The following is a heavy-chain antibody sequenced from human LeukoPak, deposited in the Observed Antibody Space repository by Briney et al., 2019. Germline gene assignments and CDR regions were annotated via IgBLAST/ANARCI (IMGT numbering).Heavy chain of an antibody. CDR1: GFPFSSYW. V-gene: IGHV3-7*01. Sequence: PPESLRLSCEASGFPFSSYWMSWVRQSPGKGLEWVANIELDGSDKYYADSVRGRFTVSRDNAKNSLYLQMNSLRVEDTAIYYCARGVWYGAHWGQGSLVTASS. D-gene: IGHD6-19*01. J-gene: IGHJ4*02. CDR3: ARGVWYGAH. CDR2: IELDGSDK.